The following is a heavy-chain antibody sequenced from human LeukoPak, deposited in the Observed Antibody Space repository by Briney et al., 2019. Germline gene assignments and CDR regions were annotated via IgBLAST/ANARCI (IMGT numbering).Heavy chain of an antibody. J-gene: IGHJ4*02. CDR3: ARHATRYYYDSSGYYRYPYYFDY. CDR2: IYYSGST. Sequence: SETLSLTCTVSGGSISSSSYYWGWIRQPPGKGLEWIGSIYYSGSTYYNPSLKSRVTISVDTSKNQFSLKLSSVTAADTAVYYCARHATRYYYDSSGYYRYPYYFDYWGQGTLVTVSS. D-gene: IGHD3-22*01. V-gene: IGHV4-39*01. CDR1: GGSISSSSYY.